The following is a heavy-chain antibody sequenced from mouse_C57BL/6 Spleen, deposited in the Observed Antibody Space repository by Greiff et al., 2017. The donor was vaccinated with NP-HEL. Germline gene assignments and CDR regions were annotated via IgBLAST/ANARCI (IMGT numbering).Heavy chain of an antibody. CDR1: GFNIKNTY. D-gene: IGHD3-3*01. J-gene: IGHJ2*01. Sequence: EVKLVESVAELVRPGASVKLSCTASGFNIKNTYMHWVKQRPEQGLEWIGRIDPANGNTKYAPKFQGKATITADPSSNTAYLQLSGLTSEDTSIYYTALEGELGRDFDSWGESTTLTVSS. V-gene: IGHV14-3*01. CDR3: ALEGELGRDFDS. CDR2: IDPANGNT.